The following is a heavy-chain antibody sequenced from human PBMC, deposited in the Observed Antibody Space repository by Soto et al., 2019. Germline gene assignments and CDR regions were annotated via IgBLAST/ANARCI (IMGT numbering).Heavy chain of an antibody. CDR3: AGGQYYFDY. CDR2: ISYDGSNK. CDR1: GFPFSSYG. D-gene: IGHD2-15*01. J-gene: IGHJ4*02. Sequence: QVQLVESGGGVVQPGRSLRLSCAASGFPFSSYGMHWVRQAPGKGLEWVAHISYDGSNKHYTDSVKGRFTISRDNSKNMLYLQMRRLRAEDTAVYYCAGGQYYFDYCGQGTRVSVSS. V-gene: IGHV3-30*03.